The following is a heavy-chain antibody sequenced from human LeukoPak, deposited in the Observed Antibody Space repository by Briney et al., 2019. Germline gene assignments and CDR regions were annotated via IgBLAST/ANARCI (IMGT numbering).Heavy chain of an antibody. CDR3: AKDLSDDFWSGYYFDY. CDR1: GFTFSSYG. CDR2: QLYHGSSK. D-gene: IGHD3-3*01. V-gene: IGHV3-30*02. Sequence: GGALRLSCAASGFTFSSYGMHWVRQAPVKGLEWVTFQLYHGSSKYSADSVEGRLPISRDNSKNTLYLQMNSLRAEGTAVYYCAKDLSDDFWSGYYFDYWGQGTLVTVSS. J-gene: IGHJ4*02.